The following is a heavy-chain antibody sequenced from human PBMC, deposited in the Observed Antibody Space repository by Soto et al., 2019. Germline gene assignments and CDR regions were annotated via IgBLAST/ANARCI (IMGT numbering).Heavy chain of an antibody. CDR1: GGSFSGYY. V-gene: IGHV4-34*01. CDR3: ARVSGSSGLKYYFDY. D-gene: IGHD6-19*01. CDR2: INHSGST. Sequence: SETMSLTCAVYGGSFSGYYWSWIRQPPGKGLEWIGEINHSGSTNYNPFLKSRVTISVDTSKNQFSLKLSSVTAADTAVYYCARVSGSSGLKYYFDYWGQGTLVTVSS. J-gene: IGHJ4*02.